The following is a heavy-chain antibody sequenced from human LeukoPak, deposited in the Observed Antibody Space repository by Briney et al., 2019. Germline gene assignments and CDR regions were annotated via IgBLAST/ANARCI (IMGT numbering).Heavy chain of an antibody. D-gene: IGHD2-2*01. CDR3: AKDLFEVGSCSTSSCLASLPFFDY. V-gene: IGHV3-48*01. CDR1: EFTFVRYA. CDR2: ISSSSFKI. J-gene: IGHJ4*02. Sequence: PGGSLRLSCAASEFTFVRYAMNWVRQAPGKGLEWVSYISSSSFKIGYADSVKGRFTISRDNSKNTLSLQMNSLRADDTAVYYCAKDLFEVGSCSTSSCLASLPFFDYWGQGNLVTVSS.